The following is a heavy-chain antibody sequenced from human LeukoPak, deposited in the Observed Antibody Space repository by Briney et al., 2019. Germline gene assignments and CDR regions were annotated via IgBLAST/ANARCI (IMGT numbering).Heavy chain of an antibody. Sequence: GGSLRLSCAASGFTFDDYGMSWVRQAPGKGLEWVSGINWNGGSTGYADSVKGRFTISRDNAKNSPYLQMNSLRAEDTALYYCARDEGVYSSGSNWFDPWGQGTLVTVSS. V-gene: IGHV3-20*04. J-gene: IGHJ5*02. CDR1: GFTFDDYG. D-gene: IGHD6-19*01. CDR2: INWNGGST. CDR3: ARDEGVYSSGSNWFDP.